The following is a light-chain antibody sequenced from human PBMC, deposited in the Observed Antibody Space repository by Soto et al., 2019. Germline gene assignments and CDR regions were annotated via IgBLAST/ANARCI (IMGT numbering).Light chain of an antibody. Sequence: DIQMTQSPSTLSASVGDRVTITCRASQSIGTGLAWYQQKPGKAPKLLIYDASTLESGVPSRFSGSGSGTEFTLIISSLQPDDFATYYCQQYDTYSMYTFRQGTKREIK. CDR3: QQYDTYSMYT. J-gene: IGKJ2*01. V-gene: IGKV1-5*01. CDR1: QSIGTG. CDR2: DAS.